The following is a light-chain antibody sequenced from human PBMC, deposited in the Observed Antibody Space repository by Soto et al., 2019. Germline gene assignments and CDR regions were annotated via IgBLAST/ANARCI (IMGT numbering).Light chain of an antibody. CDR2: GNS. V-gene: IGLV1-40*01. CDR1: SSNIGAGYD. Sequence: QSVLTQPPSVSGAPGQRVTISCTGSSSNIGAGYDVHWYQQLPGTAPKLLIYGNSNRPSGVPDRFSGSKSGTSASLAITGLQAEDEADYYCQSYDSSFYVFGTGIKLTVL. CDR3: QSYDSSFYV. J-gene: IGLJ1*01.